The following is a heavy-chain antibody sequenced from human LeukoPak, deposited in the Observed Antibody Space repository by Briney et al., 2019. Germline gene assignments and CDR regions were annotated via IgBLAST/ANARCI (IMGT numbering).Heavy chain of an antibody. V-gene: IGHV1-2*02. CDR3: ARGRLGSGSQYDAFDI. J-gene: IGHJ3*02. D-gene: IGHD3-10*01. Sequence: GASVKVSCKASGYTFTGYYMHWVRQAPGQGLEWMGWINPNSGDTNYAQKFQGRVIITRDTSISTAYMELSRLTSDDTAVFYCARGRLGSGSQYDAFDIWGQGTMVTVSS. CDR2: INPNSGDT. CDR1: GYTFTGYY.